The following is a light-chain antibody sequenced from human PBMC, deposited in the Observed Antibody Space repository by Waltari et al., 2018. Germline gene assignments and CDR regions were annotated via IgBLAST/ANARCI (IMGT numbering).Light chain of an antibody. J-gene: IGLJ3*02. CDR2: QDN. CDR3: QTWDGSTVV. Sequence: SFELTQPPSLSVSPGQTASITCSGDKLGNKYACWYQQKAGQSPVMVIYQDNKRPAGIPGRFSGSNSGSTATLKISGSQAMDEADYYCQTWDGSTVVFGGGTKLTVL. V-gene: IGLV3-1*01. CDR1: KLGNKY.